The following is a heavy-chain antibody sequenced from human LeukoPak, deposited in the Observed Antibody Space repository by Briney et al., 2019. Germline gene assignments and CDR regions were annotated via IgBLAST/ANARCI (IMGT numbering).Heavy chain of an antibody. CDR1: GGTFSSYA. J-gene: IGHJ3*02. D-gene: IGHD1-26*01. Sequence: GASVKVSCKASGGTFSSYAISWVRQAPGQGLEWMGGIIPIFGTANYAQKFQGRVTITADESTSTAYMELSSLRSEDTAVYYCAREPFSGSYVNDAFDIWGQGTMVTVSS. CDR3: AREPFSGSYVNDAFDI. V-gene: IGHV1-69*13. CDR2: IIPIFGTA.